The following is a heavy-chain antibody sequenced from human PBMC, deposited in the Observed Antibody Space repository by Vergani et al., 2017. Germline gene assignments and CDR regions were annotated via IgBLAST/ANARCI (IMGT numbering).Heavy chain of an antibody. D-gene: IGHD2-2*01. Sequence: QVQLVESGGGVVQPGGSLRLSCAASGFTFSSYGMHWVRQAPGKGLEWVAFIRYDGSNKCYADSVKGRFTISRDNSKNTLYLQMNSLRAEDTAVYYCAKEIFGPYCSSTSCSRYYYGMDVWGQGTTVTVSS. V-gene: IGHV3-30*02. J-gene: IGHJ6*02. CDR1: GFTFSSYG. CDR2: IRYDGSNK. CDR3: AKEIFGPYCSSTSCSRYYYGMDV.